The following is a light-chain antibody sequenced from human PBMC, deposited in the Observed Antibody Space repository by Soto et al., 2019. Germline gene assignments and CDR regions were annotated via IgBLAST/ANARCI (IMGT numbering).Light chain of an antibody. CDR2: VTSDGSH. CDR1: SGHSRYA. Sequence: QPVLTQLPSASASLGASVKLTCTLSSGHSRYAIAWHQQQPEKGPRYLMKVTSDGSHIKGDGIPDRFSGSSSGAERYLTISSLQSEDEADYYWQTWGTGLVVFGGGTKVTVL. CDR3: QTWGTGLVV. V-gene: IGLV4-69*01. J-gene: IGLJ2*01.